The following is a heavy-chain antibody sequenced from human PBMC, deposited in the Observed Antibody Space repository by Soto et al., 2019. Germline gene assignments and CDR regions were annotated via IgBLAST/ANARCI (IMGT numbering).Heavy chain of an antibody. V-gene: IGHV4-31*03. D-gene: IGHD3-22*01. CDR2: IYYSGGT. CDR1: GGSISSGGYD. J-gene: IGHJ1*01. CDR3: ARSQDDYDSSGYYYVEYFQH. Sequence: PSETLSLTCTVSGGSISSGGYDWSWIRQHPXKGLEWIGYIYYSGGTYYNPSLKSRVTISVDTSKNQFSLKLSSVTAADTAVYYCARSQDDYDSSGYYYVEYFQHWGQGTLVTVSS.